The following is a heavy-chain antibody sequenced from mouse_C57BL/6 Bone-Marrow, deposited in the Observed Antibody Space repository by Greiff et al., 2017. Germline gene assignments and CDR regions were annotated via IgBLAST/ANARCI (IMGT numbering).Heavy chain of an antibody. CDR2: IDPSDSYT. CDR1: GYTFTSYW. V-gene: IGHV1-50*01. J-gene: IGHJ4*01. CDR3: ATRYSNYEDYAMDY. Sequence: QVQLKQPGAELVKPGASVKLSCKASGYTFTSYWMQWVKQRPGQGLEWIGEIDPSDSYTNYNQKFKGKATLTVDTSSSTAYMQLSSLTSEDSAVYYCATRYSNYEDYAMDYWGQGTSVTVSS. D-gene: IGHD2-5*01.